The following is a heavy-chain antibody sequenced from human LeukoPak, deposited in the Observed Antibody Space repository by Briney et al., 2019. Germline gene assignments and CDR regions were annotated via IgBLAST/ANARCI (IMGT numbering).Heavy chain of an antibody. CDR1: SGSMSSYY. D-gene: IGHD5-18*01. V-gene: IGHV4-59*01. J-gene: IGHJ4*02. Sequence: SETLSLTCTVSSGSMSSYYWNWVRQPPGKGLEYIGHIYYSGSTNYNSSLKSRLTISVDTSKNQFSLKLSSVTAADTAVYYCARGVDTSIRYYFDYWGQGTLVTVSS. CDR3: ARGVDTSIRYYFDY. CDR2: IYYSGST.